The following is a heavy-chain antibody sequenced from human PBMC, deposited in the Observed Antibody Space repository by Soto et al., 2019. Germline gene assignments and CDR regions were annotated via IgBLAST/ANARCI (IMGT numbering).Heavy chain of an antibody. D-gene: IGHD3-10*01. CDR2: IYYSETT. J-gene: IGHJ4*02. CDR1: GDSINSGGYY. Sequence: SETLSLTCTVSGDSINSGGYYWSWIRQHPGKGLEWIGYIYYSETTYYNPSLKSRVTISADTSKNQFSLKLSSVTAADTAVYYCARDGQRSLLGATGYFDYWGQGTLVTVSS. CDR3: ARDGQRSLLGATGYFDY. V-gene: IGHV4-31*03.